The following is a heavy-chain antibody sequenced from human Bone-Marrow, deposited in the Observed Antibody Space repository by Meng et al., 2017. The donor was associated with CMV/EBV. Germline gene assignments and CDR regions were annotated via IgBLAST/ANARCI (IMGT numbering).Heavy chain of an antibody. CDR3: ARGVRVYCSSTSCSYYYYGMDV. CDR2: INHSGST. V-gene: IGHV4-34*01. CDR1: GGSFSGYY. J-gene: IGHJ6*02. Sequence: SETLSLTCAASGGSFSGYYWSWIRQPPGKGLEWIGEINHSGSTNYNPSLKSRVTISVDTSKNQFSLKLSSVTAADTAVYYCARGVRVYCSSTSCSYYYYGMDVWGQGTTVTVSS. D-gene: IGHD2-2*01.